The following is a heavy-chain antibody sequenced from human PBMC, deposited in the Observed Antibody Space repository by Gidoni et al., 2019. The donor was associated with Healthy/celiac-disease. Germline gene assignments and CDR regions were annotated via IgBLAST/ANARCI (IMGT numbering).Heavy chain of an antibody. CDR2: IWYDGSNK. D-gene: IGHD2-15*01. J-gene: IGHJ4*02. V-gene: IGHV3-33*01. CDR1: GFPFSSYG. CDR3: ARECSGGSCRHFDY. Sequence: QVQLVESGGGVVQPGRSLRLSCAASGFPFSSYGMHWVRQAPGKGLEWVAVIWYDGSNKYYADSVKGRFTIARDNSKNTLYLQMNSLRAEDTAVYYCARECSGGSCRHFDYWGQGTLVTVSS.